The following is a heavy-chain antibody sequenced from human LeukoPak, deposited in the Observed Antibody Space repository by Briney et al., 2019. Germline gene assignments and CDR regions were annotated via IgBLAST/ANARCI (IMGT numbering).Heavy chain of an antibody. Sequence: GESLKISCNTSGYTFGRYWIAWVRQMPGKGLEWMGFYYPDDSEIRYSPSFQGQVTISADKSINTAYLQWNSLKASDTAMYYCARLWWGRSWTQGYFDYWGQGTLVTVSS. CDR2: YYPDDSEI. V-gene: IGHV5-51*01. D-gene: IGHD6-13*01. J-gene: IGHJ4*02. CDR3: ARLWWGRSWTQGYFDY. CDR1: GYTFGRYW.